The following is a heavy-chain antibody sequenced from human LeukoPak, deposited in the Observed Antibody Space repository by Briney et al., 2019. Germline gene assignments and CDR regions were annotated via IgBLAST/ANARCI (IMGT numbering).Heavy chain of an antibody. D-gene: IGHD5-18*01. J-gene: IGHJ4*02. CDR2: FDPEDGET. V-gene: IGHV1-24*01. CDR3: ATLDQLWFDY. Sequence: VASVKVSCTVSGYTLTELSMHWVRQAPGKGLEWMGGFDPEDGETIYAQKFQGRVTMTEDTSTDTAYMELSSLRSEDTAVYYCATLDQLWFDYWGQGTLVTVSS. CDR1: GYTLTELS.